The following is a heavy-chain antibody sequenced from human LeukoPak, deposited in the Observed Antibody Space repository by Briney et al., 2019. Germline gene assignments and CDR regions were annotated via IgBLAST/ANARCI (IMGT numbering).Heavy chain of an antibody. D-gene: IGHD2-15*01. CDR1: GYSISSGYY. CDR3: ARDSSLAFFDY. Sequence: SETLSLTCTVSGYSISSGYYWGWIRQSPGKGLEWIGSIYYGGSTFYTYYNPSLKSRVTMSGDTSKNQFSLRLSSVTAADTALYYCARDSSLAFFDYWGQGTLVTVSS. V-gene: IGHV4-38-2*02. CDR2: IYYGGSTFYT. J-gene: IGHJ4*02.